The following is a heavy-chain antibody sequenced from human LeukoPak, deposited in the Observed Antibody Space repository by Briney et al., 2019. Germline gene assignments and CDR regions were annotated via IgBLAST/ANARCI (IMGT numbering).Heavy chain of an antibody. D-gene: IGHD5-18*01. V-gene: IGHV3-74*01. CDR2: INSAGSST. CDR3: AVPPPPGFSYGENLFDY. Sequence: GGSLRLSCAASGFTFSNYWMHWVRQAPGKGLVWVSRINSAGSSTSYADSVKGRFTISRDNARNTLYLQMNSLRAEDTAVYYCAVPPPPGFSYGENLFDYWGQGTLVTVSS. CDR1: GFTFSNYW. J-gene: IGHJ4*02.